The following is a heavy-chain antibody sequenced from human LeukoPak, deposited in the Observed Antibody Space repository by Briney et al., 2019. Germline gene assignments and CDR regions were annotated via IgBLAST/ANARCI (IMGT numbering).Heavy chain of an antibody. CDR2: IIPIFGTA. V-gene: IGHV1-69*13. Sequence: SVKVSCKASGGTFSSYAISWVRQAPGQGLEWMGGIIPIFGTANYAQKFQGRVTITADESTSTAYMELSSLRSEDTAVYYCARGSPASYYDFWSGYPFDSWGQGTLVTVSS. D-gene: IGHD3-3*01. CDR3: ARGSPASYYDFWSGYPFDS. CDR1: GGTFSSYA. J-gene: IGHJ4*02.